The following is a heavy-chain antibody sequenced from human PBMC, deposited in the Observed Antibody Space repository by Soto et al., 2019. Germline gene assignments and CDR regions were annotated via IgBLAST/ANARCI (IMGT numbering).Heavy chain of an antibody. J-gene: IGHJ4*02. D-gene: IGHD5-18*01. V-gene: IGHV3-30*18. CDR2: VSYDEITK. Sequence: EGSLRLSCAASGFTFSSYGMNWVRQAPGKGLEWVAVVSYDEITKYYADSVKGRFTISRDNSKNTVYLQMNSLRPEDTAVYYCAKPLGLLRRAMAQGSDYWGQGTLVTVSS. CDR3: AKPLGLLRRAMAQGSDY. CDR1: GFTFSSYG.